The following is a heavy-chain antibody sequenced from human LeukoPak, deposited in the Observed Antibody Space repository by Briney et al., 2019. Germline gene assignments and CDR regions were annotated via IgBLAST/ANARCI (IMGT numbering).Heavy chain of an antibody. CDR1: GDSISSSFYY. CDR2: IYYSGST. Sequence: SETLSLTCTVFGDSISSSFYYWGWIRQPPGKGLEWIGSIYYSGSTYYNPSLKSRVIISVDTSNNQFSLKLSSVTAADTAVYYCARTSADSSYTMDVWGTGTAVTVSS. D-gene: IGHD2-15*01. J-gene: IGHJ6*03. CDR3: ARTSADSSYTMDV. V-gene: IGHV4-39*01.